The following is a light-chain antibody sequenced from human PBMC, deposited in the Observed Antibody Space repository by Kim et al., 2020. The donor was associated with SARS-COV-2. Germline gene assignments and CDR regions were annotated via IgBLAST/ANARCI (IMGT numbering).Light chain of an antibody. CDR3: QSYNRSNVV. Sequence: GKTVTISCTRSSGSIDDNYVQWYQQRPGGVPIIVIYEDEQRPSGVSDRFSGSIDNSSNSASLTISGLKTEDEADYYCQSYNRSNVVFGGGTKLTVL. CDR1: SGSIDDNY. J-gene: IGLJ2*01. V-gene: IGLV6-57*03. CDR2: EDE.